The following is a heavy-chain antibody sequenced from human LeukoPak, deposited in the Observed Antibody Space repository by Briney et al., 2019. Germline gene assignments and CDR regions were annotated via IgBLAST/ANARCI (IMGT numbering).Heavy chain of an antibody. D-gene: IGHD3-22*01. CDR1: GGTFSSYT. V-gene: IGHV1-69*06. CDR2: IIPIFGTA. J-gene: IGHJ3*02. Sequence: ASVKVSCKASGGTFSSYTITWVRQAPGQGFEWMGGIIPIFGTANYAQKFQGRVTITADKYTSTAYMELSSLRSEDTAVYYCARTYYYDSSGKIDAFDIWGQGTMVTVSS. CDR3: ARTYYYDSSGKIDAFDI.